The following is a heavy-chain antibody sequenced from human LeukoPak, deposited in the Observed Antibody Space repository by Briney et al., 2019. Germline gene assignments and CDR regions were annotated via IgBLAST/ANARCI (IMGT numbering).Heavy chain of an antibody. V-gene: IGHV4-34*01. Sequence: SETLSLTCAVYGGSFSGYYWSWIRQPPGKGLEWIGEINHSGSTNYNPSLKSRVTISVDTSKNQFFLKLSSVTAADTAVYYCARGSQSLGYCSGGSCRAKIFDYWGQGTLVTVSS. D-gene: IGHD2-15*01. J-gene: IGHJ4*02. CDR2: INHSGST. CDR1: GGSFSGYY. CDR3: ARGSQSLGYCSGGSCRAKIFDY.